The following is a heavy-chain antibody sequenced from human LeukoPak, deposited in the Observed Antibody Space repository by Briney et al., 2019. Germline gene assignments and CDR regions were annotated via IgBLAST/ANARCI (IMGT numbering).Heavy chain of an antibody. CDR1: GGSISSGGYY. CDR2: IYYGGST. V-gene: IGHV4-31*03. Sequence: SQTLSLTCTVSGGSISSGGYYWSWIRQHPGKGLEWIGYIYYGGSTYYNPSLKSRVTISVDTSKNQFSLKLSSVTAADTAVYYCASGYFHRDYFDYWGQGTLVTVSS. D-gene: IGHD3-22*01. J-gene: IGHJ4*02. CDR3: ASGYFHRDYFDY.